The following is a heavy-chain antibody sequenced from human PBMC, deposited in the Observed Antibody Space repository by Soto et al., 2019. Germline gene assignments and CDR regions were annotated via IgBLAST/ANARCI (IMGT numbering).Heavy chain of an antibody. CDR1: GFTFSSYG. D-gene: IGHD4-17*01. CDR3: AKAYDYGDYGPTFWYFDL. V-gene: IGHV3-30*18. CDR2: ISYDGSNK. J-gene: IGHJ2*01. Sequence: QVQLVESGGGVVQPGRSLRLSCAASGFTFSSYGMHWVRQAPGKGLEWVAVISYDGSNKYYADSVKGRFTISRDNSKNTLYLQMNSLRAEDMAVYYCAKAYDYGDYGPTFWYFDLWGRGTLVTVSS.